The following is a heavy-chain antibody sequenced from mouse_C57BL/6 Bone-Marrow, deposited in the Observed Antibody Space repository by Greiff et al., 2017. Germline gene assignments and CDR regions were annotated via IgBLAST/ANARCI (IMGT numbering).Heavy chain of an antibody. V-gene: IGHV1-64*01. J-gene: IGHJ2*01. CDR1: GYTFTSYW. D-gene: IGHD1-1*01. CDR3: ARDPFITTVGFDY. CDR2: IHPNSGST. Sequence: VKLQQPGAELVKPGASVKLSCKASGYTFTSYWMHWVKQRPGQGLEWIGMIHPNSGSTNYNEKFKSKATLTVDKSSSTAYMQLSSLTSEDSAVYYCARDPFITTVGFDYWGQGTTLTVSS.